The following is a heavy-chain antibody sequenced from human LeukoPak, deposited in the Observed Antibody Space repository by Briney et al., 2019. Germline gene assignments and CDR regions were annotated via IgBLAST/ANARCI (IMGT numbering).Heavy chain of an antibody. V-gene: IGHV3-23*01. D-gene: IGHD1/OR15-1a*01. CDR2: ISGSGGST. CDR1: EFTFSNYA. Sequence: PGGSLRLSCAASEFTFSNYAMTWVRQAPGRGLEWVSAISGSGGSTYYADSVKGRFTISRDNSKNTLYLQMNSLRAEDTAVYYCAKCGTSSGFDYWGQGSLVTVSS. CDR3: AKCGTSSGFDY. J-gene: IGHJ4*02.